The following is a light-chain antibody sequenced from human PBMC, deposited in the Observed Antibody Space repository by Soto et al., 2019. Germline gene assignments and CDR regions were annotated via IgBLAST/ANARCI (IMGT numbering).Light chain of an antibody. Sequence: QSVLTQPPSASGTPGQRVTISCSGSSSNIGTNYVYWYQQLPGMAPKLLIYRSDQRPSGVPDRLSGSKSGTSASLVISGLRSEDEADYYCATWDDTLSGVVFGGGTKLTVL. CDR2: RSD. CDR1: SSNIGTNY. V-gene: IGLV1-47*01. J-gene: IGLJ2*01. CDR3: ATWDDTLSGVV.